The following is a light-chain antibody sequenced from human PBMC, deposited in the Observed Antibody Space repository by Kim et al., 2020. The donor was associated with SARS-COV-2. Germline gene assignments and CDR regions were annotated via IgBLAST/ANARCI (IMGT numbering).Light chain of an antibody. V-gene: IGLV3-19*01. J-gene: IGLJ2*01. Sequence: VALGQTVRITCQGDSLRSYYATWYQQKPGEAPIVVIYGKNNRPSGIPDRFSGSSSGNTASLTITATQAGDEADYYCNSRDTNNNVIFGGGTQLTV. CDR2: GKN. CDR1: SLRSYY. CDR3: NSRDTNNNVI.